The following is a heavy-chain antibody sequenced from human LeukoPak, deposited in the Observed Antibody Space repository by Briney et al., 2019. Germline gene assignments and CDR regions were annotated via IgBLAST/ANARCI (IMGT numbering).Heavy chain of an antibody. CDR2: IYTSWST. Sequence: PSETLSLTCTVSGGSISSYYWSWIRQPAGKGLEWIGRIYTSWSTNYNPSLKSRVTMSVDTSKNQCSLKLSSVTAADTAVYYCAREFGYCSGGSCPHDAFDIWGQGTMVTVSS. V-gene: IGHV4-4*07. CDR1: GGSISSYY. J-gene: IGHJ3*02. D-gene: IGHD2-15*01. CDR3: AREFGYCSGGSCPHDAFDI.